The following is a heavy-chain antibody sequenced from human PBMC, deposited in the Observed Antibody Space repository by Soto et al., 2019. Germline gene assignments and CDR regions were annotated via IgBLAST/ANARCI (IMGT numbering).Heavy chain of an antibody. V-gene: IGHV3-73*01. CDR3: TRPGSGGIQLWEYDAFDI. J-gene: IGHJ3*02. Sequence: GGSLRLSCAASGFTFSGSAMHWVRQASGKGLEWVGRIRSKANSYATAYAASVKGRFTISRDDSKNTAYLQMNSLKTEDTAVYYCTRPGSGGIQLWEYDAFDIWGQGTMVTVSS. CDR1: GFTFSGSA. CDR2: IRSKANSYAT. D-gene: IGHD5-18*01.